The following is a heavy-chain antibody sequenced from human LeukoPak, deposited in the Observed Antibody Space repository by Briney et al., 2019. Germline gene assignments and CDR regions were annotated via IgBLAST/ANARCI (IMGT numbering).Heavy chain of an antibody. D-gene: IGHD1-26*01. Sequence: PGGSLRLSCAASGLTFSSYGMHWVRQAPGKGLEWGAVIWYDGSNKYYVDSVKGRFTISRDNSKNTLYLQMNSLRAEDTAVYYCARGPVGATLYYFDYWGQGTLVTVSS. J-gene: IGHJ4*02. CDR3: ARGPVGATLYYFDY. CDR2: IWYDGSNK. V-gene: IGHV3-33*01. CDR1: GLTFSSYG.